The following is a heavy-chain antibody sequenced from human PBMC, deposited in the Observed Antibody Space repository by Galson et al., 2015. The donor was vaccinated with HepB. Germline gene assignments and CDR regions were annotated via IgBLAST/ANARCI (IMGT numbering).Heavy chain of an antibody. D-gene: IGHD3-16*01. CDR2: ISGYNGNT. CDR1: GYTFTNYG. J-gene: IGHJ4*02. V-gene: IGHV1-18*01. CDR3: ARAIGAMSSGLLGY. Sequence: SVKVSCKASGYTFTNYGISWVRQAPGQGLEWMGWISGYNGNTKYAQKLQGRVTMTTDTSTSTAYMELRSLRSDDTAVYYCARAIGAMSSGLLGYWGQGTLVTVSS.